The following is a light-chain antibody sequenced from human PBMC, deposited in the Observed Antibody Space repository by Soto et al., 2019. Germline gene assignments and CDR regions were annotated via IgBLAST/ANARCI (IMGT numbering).Light chain of an antibody. CDR1: QGVSRK. J-gene: IGKJ4*01. CDR3: QKYHTWQIT. Sequence: DIVMTQSPATLSVAPGERVTFSCRASQGVSRKLAWYQHKPGKAPRLLISGASTGATGIPARFSGSGSGTEFTLTISSLQSEDCAIYYCQKYHTWQITFGGETKVEIK. V-gene: IGKV3-15*01. CDR2: GAS.